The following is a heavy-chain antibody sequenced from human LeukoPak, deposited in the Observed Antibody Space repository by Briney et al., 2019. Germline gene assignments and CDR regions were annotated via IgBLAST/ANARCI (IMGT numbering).Heavy chain of an antibody. D-gene: IGHD1-1*01. J-gene: IGHJ4*02. Sequence: GGSLRFSCAASGFIFRSSWMHWVRQAPGKGLVWVSRITGDGSITTYADSVKGRFTISRDNAKNTLYLQMNSLRAEDTAVYYCARAPLHDEGYWGQGTLVTVSS. CDR3: ARAPLHDEGY. CDR2: ITGDGSIT. V-gene: IGHV3-74*01. CDR1: GFIFRSSW.